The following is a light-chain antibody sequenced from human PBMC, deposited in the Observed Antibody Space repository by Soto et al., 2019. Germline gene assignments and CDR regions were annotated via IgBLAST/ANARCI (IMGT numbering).Light chain of an antibody. V-gene: IGKV3-11*01. CDR1: QTVSSRF. Sequence: EIVLTQSPGTLSLSPGERATLSCRASQTVSSRFLAWYQQKPGQAPRLLIYDVSNRATGIPARFSGSGSGTDFTLTISSLENEDLAVYYGQQRSNWTRTFGQGTKVDIK. CDR3: QQRSNWTRT. CDR2: DVS. J-gene: IGKJ1*01.